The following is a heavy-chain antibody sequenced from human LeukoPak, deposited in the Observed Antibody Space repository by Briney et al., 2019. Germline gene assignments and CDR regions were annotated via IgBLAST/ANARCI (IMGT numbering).Heavy chain of an antibody. V-gene: IGHV4-59*10. J-gene: IGHJ6*02. D-gene: IGHD5-12*01. CDR3: ARVKSGYDLHALDV. CDR2: IYTSGST. Sequence: PSETLPLTCAVYGGSFSGYYWTWIRQPAGKGLEWIGRIYTSGSTNCNPSLKSRVTMSVGTSKNQFSLKLSSVTAADTAVYYCARVKSGYDLHALDVWGQGTTVTVSS. CDR1: GGSFSGYY.